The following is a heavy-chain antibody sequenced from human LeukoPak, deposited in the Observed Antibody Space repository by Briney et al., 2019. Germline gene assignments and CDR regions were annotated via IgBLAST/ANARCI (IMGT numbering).Heavy chain of an antibody. V-gene: IGHV3-30-3*01. D-gene: IGHD2-2*02. CDR1: GFTFSSYA. CDR3: AKGGVVPAAIFGGYYFDY. Sequence: PGGSLRLSCAASGFTFSSYAMHWVRQAPGKGLEWVAVISYDGSNKYYADSVKGRFTISRDNSKNTLYLQMNSLRAEDTAVYYCAKGGVVPAAIFGGYYFDYWGQGTLVTVSS. CDR2: ISYDGSNK. J-gene: IGHJ4*02.